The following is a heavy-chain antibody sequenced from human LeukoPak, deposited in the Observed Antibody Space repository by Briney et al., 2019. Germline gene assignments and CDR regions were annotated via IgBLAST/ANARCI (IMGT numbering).Heavy chain of an antibody. CDR3: ARGSRGYSYG. CDR2: IYYSGST. D-gene: IGHD5-18*01. Sequence: SETLSLTCAVYGVSFSGYYWSWIRQPPGKGLEWIGYIYYSGSTNYNPPLKSRVTISVDTSKNQFSLKLSSVTAADTAVYYCARGSRGYSYGWGQGTLVTVSS. CDR1: GVSFSGYY. J-gene: IGHJ4*02. V-gene: IGHV4-59*01.